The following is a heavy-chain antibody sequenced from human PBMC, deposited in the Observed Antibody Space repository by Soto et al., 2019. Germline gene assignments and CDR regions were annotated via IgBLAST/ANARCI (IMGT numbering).Heavy chain of an antibody. V-gene: IGHV4-4*02. Sequence: QVQLQESGPGLVKPSGTLSLTCAVSDGFISSSNYWSWVRQPPGKGLEWIGQVYHNGGPSYNPSLRSRVTMSIDQSKNQFSLNLSAVTAADTAVYFCVRHGGRLFDYWGPGHLVTVSS. J-gene: IGHJ4*02. CDR2: VYHNGGP. D-gene: IGHD2-15*01. CDR3: VRHGGRLFDY. CDR1: DGFISSSNY.